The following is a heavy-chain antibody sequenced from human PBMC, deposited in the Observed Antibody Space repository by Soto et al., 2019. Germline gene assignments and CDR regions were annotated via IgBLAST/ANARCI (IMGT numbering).Heavy chain of an antibody. CDR3: VKGGYGSSWLQDFGS. J-gene: IGHJ1*01. Sequence: GGSLRLSCSASGFTFNTYAMHWVRQAPGKGQEYVSAISSDGGTTYYADSVKGRFTISRDNSKNTLYLQMSSLRAEDTAVYYCVKGGYGSSWLQDFGSWGQGALATVPS. D-gene: IGHD6-13*01. V-gene: IGHV3-64D*08. CDR1: GFTFNTYA. CDR2: ISSDGGTT.